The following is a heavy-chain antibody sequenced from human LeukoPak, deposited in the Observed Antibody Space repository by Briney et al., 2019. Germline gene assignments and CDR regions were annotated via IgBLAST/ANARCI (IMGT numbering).Heavy chain of an antibody. Sequence: GSLRLSCAASGFTFSDYYMSWIRQAPGKGLEWVSHISGSGGSTKYSGSVKGRFTISRDNSKNTLYLQINSLRADDTAVYYCAKDQDPHSYGSGSYAPFDYWGQGTLVTVSS. CDR2: ISGSGGST. J-gene: IGHJ4*02. CDR3: AKDQDPHSYGSGSYAPFDY. D-gene: IGHD3-10*01. V-gene: IGHV3-23*01. CDR1: GFTFSDYY.